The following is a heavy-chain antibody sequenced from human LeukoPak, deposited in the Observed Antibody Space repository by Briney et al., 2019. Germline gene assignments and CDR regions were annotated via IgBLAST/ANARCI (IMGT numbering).Heavy chain of an antibody. Sequence: PSETLSLTCTVSGGSISSGDYYWSWIRQPPGKGLEWIGYIYYSGSTYYNPSLKSRVTISVDTSKNQFSLKLSSVTAADTAVYYCARDPAYYGGDCYWGYFDLWGRGTLVTVSS. CDR2: IYYSGST. J-gene: IGHJ2*01. CDR1: GGSISSGDYY. CDR3: ARDPAYYGGDCYWGYFDL. D-gene: IGHD2-21*02. V-gene: IGHV4-30-4*01.